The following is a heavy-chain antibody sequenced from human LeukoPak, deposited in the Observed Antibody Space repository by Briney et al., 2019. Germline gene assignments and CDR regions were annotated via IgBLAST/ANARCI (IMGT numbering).Heavy chain of an antibody. D-gene: IGHD3-3*01. CDR3: ARGGSDYDFWSGNYYYYGMDV. CDR2: INHSGGT. V-gene: IGHV4-34*01. CDR1: GGSFSGYY. J-gene: IGHJ6*02. Sequence: SETLSLTCAVYGGSFSGYYWSWIRQPPGKGLEWIGEINHSGGTNYNPSLKSRVTISVDTSKNQFSLKLSSVTAAVTAVYYCARGGSDYDFWSGNYYYYGMDVWGQGTTVTVSS.